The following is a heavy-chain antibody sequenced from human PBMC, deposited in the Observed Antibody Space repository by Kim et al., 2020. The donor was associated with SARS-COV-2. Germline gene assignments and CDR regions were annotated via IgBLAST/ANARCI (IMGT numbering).Heavy chain of an antibody. J-gene: IGHJ4*02. V-gene: IGHV3-20*01. CDR2: INWNGGST. Sequence: GGSLRLSCAASGFTFDDHGMSWVRQAPGKGLEWVSGINWNGGSTGYADSVKGRFTISRDNAKNSLYLQMNSLRAEDTALYHCARGGRLYCSGGSCYSPVDYWGQGTLVTVSS. CDR3: ARGGRLYCSGGSCYSPVDY. CDR1: GFTFDDHG. D-gene: IGHD2-15*01.